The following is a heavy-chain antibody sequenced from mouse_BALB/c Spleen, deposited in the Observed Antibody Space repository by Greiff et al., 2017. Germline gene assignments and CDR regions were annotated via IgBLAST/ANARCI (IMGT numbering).Heavy chain of an antibody. Sequence: EVMLVESGGGLVKPGGSLKLSCAASGFTFSSYAMSWVRQTPEKRLEWVASISSGGSTYYPDSVKGRFTISRDNARNSMYLQMSSLRSEDTAMYYCACELLRDAMDYWGQGTSVTGAS. D-gene: IGHD1-1*01. J-gene: IGHJ4*01. V-gene: IGHV5-6-5*01. CDR3: ACELLRDAMDY. CDR2: ISSGGST. CDR1: GFTFSSYA.